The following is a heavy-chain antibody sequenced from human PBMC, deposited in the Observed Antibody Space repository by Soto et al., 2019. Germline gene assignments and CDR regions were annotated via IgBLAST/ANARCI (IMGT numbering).Heavy chain of an antibody. D-gene: IGHD3-3*01. Sequence: PGGSLRLSCEASGFTFSSYSFNWVRQAPGQGLEWVSFISSGGYTIYHADSLEGRFSISRDDAKNSVYLQMSGLRMDDTAVYYYVRSRREWFGVVPPSDVWGRGTLVTVSS. CDR3: VRSRREWFGVVPPSDV. J-gene: IGHJ4*02. CDR2: ISSGGYTI. CDR1: GFTFSSYS. V-gene: IGHV3-48*01.